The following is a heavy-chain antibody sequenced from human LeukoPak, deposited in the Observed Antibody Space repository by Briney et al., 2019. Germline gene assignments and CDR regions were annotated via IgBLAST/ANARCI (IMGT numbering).Heavy chain of an antibody. D-gene: IGHD2-2*01. CDR2: INKDGSET. V-gene: IGHV3-7*05. CDR3: ARDWGYCSSTSCHVFDY. Sequence: HPGESLRLSCAASGFTFSSNWMTWVRQAPGKGLEWVANINKDGSETYYVDSVKGRFTISRDNSKNTLYLQMNSLRAEDTAVYYCARDWGYCSSTSCHVFDYWGQGTLVTVSS. CDR1: GFTFSSNW. J-gene: IGHJ4*02.